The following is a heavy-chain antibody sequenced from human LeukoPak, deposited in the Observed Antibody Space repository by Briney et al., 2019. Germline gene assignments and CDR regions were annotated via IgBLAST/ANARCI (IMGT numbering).Heavy chain of an antibody. CDR2: IWSDGSHE. J-gene: IGHJ4*02. Sequence: PGGSLRLSCAASGFTFSTYVMHWVRQAPGRGLEWVAVIWSDGSHEKYADSVKGRFTISRDNFKNMLYLQMISLRAEDTAMYYCATDRGGSPFDSWGQGTLVTVSS. D-gene: IGHD1-26*01. CDR1: GFTFSTYV. CDR3: ATDRGGSPFDS. V-gene: IGHV3-33*01.